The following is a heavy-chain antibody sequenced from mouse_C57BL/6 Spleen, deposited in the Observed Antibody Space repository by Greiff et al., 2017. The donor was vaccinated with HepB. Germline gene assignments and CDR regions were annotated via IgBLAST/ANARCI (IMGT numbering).Heavy chain of an antibody. CDR3: ARGTTVFDY. J-gene: IGHJ2*01. Sequence: QVHVKQPGAELVMPGASVKLSCKASGYTFTSYWMHWVKQRPGQGLEWIGEIDPSDSYTNYNQKFKGKSTLTVDKSSSTAYMQLSSLTSEDSAVYYCARGTTVFDYWGQGTTLTVSS. D-gene: IGHD1-1*01. CDR2: IDPSDSYT. V-gene: IGHV1-69*01. CDR1: GYTFTSYW.